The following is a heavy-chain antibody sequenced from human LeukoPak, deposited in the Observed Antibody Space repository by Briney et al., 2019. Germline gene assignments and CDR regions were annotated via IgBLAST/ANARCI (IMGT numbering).Heavy chain of an antibody. Sequence: SETLSLTCTVSGGSISSSSYYWGWLRQPPGKGLEWIGSIYYSGSTYYNPSLKSRVTISVDTSKTQFSLKLSSVTAADTAVYYCAREDWPSMHSDSTAAGTGGVFDYWGQGTLVTVSS. CDR2: IYYSGST. J-gene: IGHJ4*02. CDR3: AREDWPSMHSDSTAAGTGGVFDY. D-gene: IGHD6-13*01. V-gene: IGHV4-39*07. CDR1: GGSISSSSYY.